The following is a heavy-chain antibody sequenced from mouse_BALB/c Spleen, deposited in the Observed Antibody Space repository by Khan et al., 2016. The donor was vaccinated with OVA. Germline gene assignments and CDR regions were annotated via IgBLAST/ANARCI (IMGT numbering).Heavy chain of an antibody. J-gene: IGHJ4*01. D-gene: IGHD1-2*01. CDR3: ARKRQYYGPYAMDY. CDR1: DFSLTNYG. V-gene: IGHV2-4*02. Sequence: VQLQESGPGLVQPSQSLSITCTVSDFSLTNYGVHWVRQPPGKGLEWLGVIWSGGSTDYNAAFISRLSISKDNSKSQVFFKMNSLQADDTAIYYCARKRQYYGPYAMDYWGQGTSVTVSS. CDR2: IWSGGST.